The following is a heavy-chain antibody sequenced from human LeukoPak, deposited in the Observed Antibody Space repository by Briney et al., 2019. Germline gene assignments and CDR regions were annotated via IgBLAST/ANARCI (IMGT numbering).Heavy chain of an antibody. CDR2: ISGSTGET. V-gene: IGHV1-18*01. D-gene: IGHD3-22*01. CDR1: GYSFVLYG. CDR3: ATGIWSSGYYRPYFDY. Sequence: ASVKVSCKASGYSFVLYGISWVRQAPGEGPEWMGWISGSTGETIYAQKFQGGVTMTEDTSTDTAYMELSSLRSEDTAVYYCATGIWSSGYYRPYFDYWGQGTLVTVSS. J-gene: IGHJ4*02.